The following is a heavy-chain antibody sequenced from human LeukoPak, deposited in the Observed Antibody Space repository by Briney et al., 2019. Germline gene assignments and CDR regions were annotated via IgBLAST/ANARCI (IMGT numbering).Heavy chain of an antibody. V-gene: IGHV1-2*02. J-gene: IGHJ4*02. CDR2: INPNSGGT. CDR3: ARAGRVFDWLLTDPITPNTPFDY. Sequence: ASVKVSCKASGYTFTGYYMHWVRQAPGQGLEWMGWINPNSGGTNYAQKFQGRVTMTRDTSISTAYMELSRLSSDDTAVYYCARAGRVFDWLLTDPITPNTPFDYWGQGTLVTVSS. D-gene: IGHD3-9*01. CDR1: GYTFTGYY.